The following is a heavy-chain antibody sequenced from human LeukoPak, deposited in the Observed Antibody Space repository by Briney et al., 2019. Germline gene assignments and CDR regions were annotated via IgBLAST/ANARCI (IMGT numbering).Heavy chain of an antibody. V-gene: IGHV1-18*04. Sequence: ASVKVSCKASGYTFTSYGISWVRQAPGQGLEWMGWISAYNSNTNYAQKLQGRVTMTTDTSTSTAYMELRSLRSDDTAVYYCARGGTYYYGSGNYYFDYWGQGTLVTVSS. CDR1: GYTFTSYG. CDR3: ARGGTYYYGSGNYYFDY. J-gene: IGHJ4*02. D-gene: IGHD3-10*01. CDR2: ISAYNSNT.